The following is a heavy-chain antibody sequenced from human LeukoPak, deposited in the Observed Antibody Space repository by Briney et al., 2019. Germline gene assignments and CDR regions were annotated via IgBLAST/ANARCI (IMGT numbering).Heavy chain of an antibody. J-gene: IGHJ3*02. CDR3: ARVPKPDDAFDI. CDR2: ISSSSSYI. Sequence: GGSLRLSCAASGFIFSSYSMNWVRQAPGKGLEWVSSISSSSSYIYYADSVKGRFTISRDNAKNSLYLQMNSLRAEDTAVYYCARVPKPDDAFDIWGQGTMVTVSS. V-gene: IGHV3-21*01. CDR1: GFIFSSYS.